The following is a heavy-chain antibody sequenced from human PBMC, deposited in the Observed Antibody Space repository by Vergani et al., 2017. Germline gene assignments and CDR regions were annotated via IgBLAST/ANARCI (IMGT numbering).Heavy chain of an antibody. CDR1: GYSITSGCY. D-gene: IGHD3-10*01. CDR2: IYHTGSA. J-gene: IGHJ5*02. CDR3: VRTVALWFGETKDGGWFDP. V-gene: IGHV4-38-2*01. Sequence: QVQLLESGPGLLKPSETLSLTCSVSGYSITSGCYWGWIRQPPGGGLEWIGSIYHTGSAYYNPSLKSRVTVSVDTSMNQVSLMLNSVTAADTAVYYCVRTVALWFGETKDGGWFDPWGQGTLVTVTS.